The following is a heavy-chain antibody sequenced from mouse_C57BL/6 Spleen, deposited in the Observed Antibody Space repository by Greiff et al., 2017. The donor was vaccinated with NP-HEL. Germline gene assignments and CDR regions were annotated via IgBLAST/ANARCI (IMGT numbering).Heavy chain of an antibody. V-gene: IGHV3-6*01. Sequence: EVQLQESGPGLVKPSQSLSLTCSVTGYSITSGYYWNWIRQFPGNKLEWMGYISYDGSNNYNPSLKNRISITRDTSKNQFFLKLNSVTTEDTATYYCAREPLYYLDYWGQGTTLTVSS. J-gene: IGHJ2*01. CDR3: AREPLYYLDY. CDR2: ISYDGSN. CDR1: GYSITSGYY.